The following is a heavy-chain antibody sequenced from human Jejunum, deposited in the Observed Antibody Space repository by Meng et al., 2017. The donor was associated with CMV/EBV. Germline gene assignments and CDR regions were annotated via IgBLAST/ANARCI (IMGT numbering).Heavy chain of an antibody. J-gene: IGHJ4*02. CDR1: GFSFSDPN. CDR2: IGSSSSFT. Sequence: GQLVESGGGLVKPGESLGLSCAALGFSFSDPNINWIRQAPGKGLEWIVYIGSSSSFTNYADSVKGRFTISRDNAKNSVYLQMNSLRAEDTAVYYCARGNYPWYFDYWGQGTLVTVSS. V-gene: IGHV3-11*05. D-gene: IGHD3-10*01. CDR3: ARGNYPWYFDY.